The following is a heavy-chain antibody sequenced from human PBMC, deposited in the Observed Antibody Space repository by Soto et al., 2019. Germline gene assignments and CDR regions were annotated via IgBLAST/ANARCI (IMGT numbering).Heavy chain of an antibody. CDR3: ASVIGGPSEYYFDF. D-gene: IGHD2-15*01. Sequence: SETLSLTCTVSGVSISSGGYYWSWIRQHPGKGLEWIGNIYYSGRTYYNPSLKSRVILSVDTSKNHFSLTLRSVTAADSAMYYCASVIGGPSEYYFDFWGQGALVTVSS. CDR2: IYYSGRT. V-gene: IGHV4-31*03. CDR1: GVSISSGGYY. J-gene: IGHJ4*02.